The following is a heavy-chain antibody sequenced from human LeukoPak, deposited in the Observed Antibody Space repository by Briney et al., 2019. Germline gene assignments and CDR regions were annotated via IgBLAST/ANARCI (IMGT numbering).Heavy chain of an antibody. CDR1: GFTFSSYS. Sequence: GGSLRLSCAASGFTFSSYSMNWVRQAPGKGLEWVSSISSSSSYIYYADSVKGRFTNSRDYAKNSLYLQMNGLIAEDTAVYYCARAVAGTRWGQGTLVTVSS. V-gene: IGHV3-21*01. J-gene: IGHJ4*02. CDR3: ARAVAGTR. D-gene: IGHD6-19*01. CDR2: ISSSSSYI.